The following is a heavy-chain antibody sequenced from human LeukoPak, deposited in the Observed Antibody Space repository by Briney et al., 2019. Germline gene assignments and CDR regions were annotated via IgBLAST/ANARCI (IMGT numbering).Heavy chain of an antibody. CDR3: AKAAVYSSSWTPFDD. CDR2: MSADGSSI. CDR1: GFTFSLYG. J-gene: IGHJ4*02. D-gene: IGHD6-13*01. V-gene: IGHV3-30*18. Sequence: GGSLRLSCAASGFTFSLYGMHWVRQAPGKGLEWVALMSADGSSIYYADSVRGRFTISRDNSKNTLYLQMNSLRAEDTAVYYCAKAAVYSSSWTPFDDWGQGTLVTVSS.